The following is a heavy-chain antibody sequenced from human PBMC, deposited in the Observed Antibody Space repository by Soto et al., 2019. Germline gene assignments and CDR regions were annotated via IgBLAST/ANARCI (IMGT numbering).Heavy chain of an antibody. CDR2: INPSGGST. D-gene: IGHD6-13*01. CDR3: AREKSGIAAAVVQGYFDL. J-gene: IGHJ2*01. V-gene: IGHV1-46*03. CDR1: GYTFTSYY. Sequence: ASVKVSCKASGYTFTSYYMHWVRQAPGQGLEWMGIINPSGGSTSYAQKFQGRVTMTRDTSTSTVYMELSSLRSEDTAVYYCAREKSGIAAAVVQGYFDLWGRGTLVTVSS.